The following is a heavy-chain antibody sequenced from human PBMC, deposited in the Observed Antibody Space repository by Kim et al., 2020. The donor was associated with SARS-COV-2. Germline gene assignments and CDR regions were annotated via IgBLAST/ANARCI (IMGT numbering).Heavy chain of an antibody. CDR2: IYSGGSST. Sequence: GGSLRLSCAASGFTFSSYAMSWVRQAPGKGLEWVSVIYSGGSSTYYADSVKGRFTISRDNSKNTLYLQMNSLRAEDTAVYYCAKALGGVAGVDYWGQGTLVTVSS. CDR3: AKALGGVAGVDY. D-gene: IGHD6-19*01. V-gene: IGHV3-23*03. J-gene: IGHJ4*02. CDR1: GFTFSSYA.